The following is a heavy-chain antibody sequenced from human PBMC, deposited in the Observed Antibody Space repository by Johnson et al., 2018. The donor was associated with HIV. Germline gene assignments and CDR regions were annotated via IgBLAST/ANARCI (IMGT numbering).Heavy chain of an antibody. Sequence: VQLVESGGGVLRPGGSLRLSCEGFGFIFGDYGLSWVRQRPGKGLQWVSGINWNGGSTGYADSVKGRFTISRDNSKNTLYLQMNSLRAEDTAIYYCARRQLWLLDDALDIWGQGTMVTVSS. CDR3: ARRQLWLLDDALDI. CDR1: GFIFGDYG. J-gene: IGHJ3*02. D-gene: IGHD5-18*01. V-gene: IGHV3-20*04. CDR2: INWNGGST.